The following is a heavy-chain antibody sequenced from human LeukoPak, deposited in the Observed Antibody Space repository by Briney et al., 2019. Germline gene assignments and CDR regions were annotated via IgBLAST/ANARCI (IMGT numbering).Heavy chain of an antibody. CDR2: INHNGNAN. V-gene: IGHV3-7*01. Sequence: GGSLRLSCAASGFTFSSYWMNWARQAPGKGLEWVASINHNGNANYYVDSVKGRFTVSRDNAKDSLYLQMNSLRAEDTAVYYCARALTTLTYEGYWGQGTLVTVSS. D-gene: IGHD1-1*01. J-gene: IGHJ4*02. CDR3: ARALTTLTYEGY. CDR1: GFTFSSYW.